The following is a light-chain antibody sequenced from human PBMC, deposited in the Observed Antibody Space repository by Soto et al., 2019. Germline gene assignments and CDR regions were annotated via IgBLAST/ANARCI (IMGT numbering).Light chain of an antibody. J-gene: IGLJ1*01. Sequence: QSVLTQPPSVSGAPGQRVTISCTGSSSNIGAGYDVHWYQQLPGTAPKLLIYGNSNRPSGVPDRFSGSKSGNSASLAITGLQAADEADYYCQSYYSSRSGYYVFGTGTQLTVL. CDR3: QSYYSSRSGYYV. V-gene: IGLV1-40*01. CDR2: GNS. CDR1: SSNIGAGYD.